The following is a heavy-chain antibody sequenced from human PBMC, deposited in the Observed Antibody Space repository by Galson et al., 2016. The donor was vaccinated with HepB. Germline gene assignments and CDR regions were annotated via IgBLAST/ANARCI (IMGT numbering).Heavy chain of an antibody. Sequence: SLRLSCAVSGFTFRNHQMHWVRQVSGKGLVWVSRIEGDGTRPIYADSVKGRFTISRDNAENTLYLKMNSLRAEDTAVYYCARDLSGPDFWGQGTLVTVSS. CDR1: GFTFRNHQ. CDR2: IEGDGTRP. CDR3: ARDLSGPDF. V-gene: IGHV3-74*01. J-gene: IGHJ4*02.